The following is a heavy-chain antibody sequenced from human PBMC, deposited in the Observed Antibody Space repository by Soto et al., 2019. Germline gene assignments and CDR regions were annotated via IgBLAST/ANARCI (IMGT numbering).Heavy chain of an antibody. J-gene: IGHJ4*02. CDR3: ARAASFGITGTMDYFDY. D-gene: IGHD1-7*01. CDR2: IIPIFGTA. V-gene: IGHV1-69*01. CDR1: GGTFSSYA. Sequence: QVQLVQSGAEVKKPGSSVKVSCKASGGTFSSYAISWVRQAPGQGLEWMGGIIPIFGTANYAQKFQGRVPMTADESTSTAYRELSSLRSEDTAVYYCARAASFGITGTMDYFDYLGQGTLVTVSS.